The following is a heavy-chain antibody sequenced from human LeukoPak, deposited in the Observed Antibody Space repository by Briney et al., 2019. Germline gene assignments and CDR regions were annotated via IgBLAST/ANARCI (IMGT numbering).Heavy chain of an antibody. CDR1: GYTFTSYG. V-gene: IGHV1-18*01. J-gene: IGHJ6*02. D-gene: IGHD6-13*01. CDR2: ISAYNGNT. CDR3: ARGEWYSSPWVYYYYGMDV. Sequence: ASVKASCKASGYTFTSYGISWVRQAPGQGLEWMGWISAYNGNTNYAQKLQGRVTMTTDTSTSTAYMELRSLRSDDTAVYYCARGEWYSSPWVYYYYGMDVWGQGTTVTVSS.